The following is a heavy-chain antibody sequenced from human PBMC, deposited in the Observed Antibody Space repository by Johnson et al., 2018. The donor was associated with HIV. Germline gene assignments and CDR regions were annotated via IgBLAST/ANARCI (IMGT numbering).Heavy chain of an antibody. D-gene: IGHD6-13*01. CDR3: AKDRSSSWYRDVFDI. CDR1: GFSFTNAW. V-gene: IGHV3-23*04. Sequence: MLLVESGGGLVQPGGSLRLSCVAAGFSFTNAWMSWVRQAPGKGLEWVSAISGSGGSTYYADSVKGRFTISRDNSKNTLYLQMNSLRAEDTAVYYWAKDRSSSWYRDVFDIWGQGTVVTVYS. CDR2: ISGSGGST. J-gene: IGHJ3*02.